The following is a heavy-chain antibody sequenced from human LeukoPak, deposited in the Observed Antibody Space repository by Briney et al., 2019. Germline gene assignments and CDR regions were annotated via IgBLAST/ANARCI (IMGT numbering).Heavy chain of an antibody. CDR2: IYPDDSDT. V-gene: IGHV5-51*01. Sequence: GESLKISCQGSGSTFTNNWTGWVRQLHGKGLEWMGIIYPDDSDTRYSPFFQGQVTFSADKSISTAYLQWSSLKASDTAVYYCARQVDYYDSSGYYYVRLFDYWGQGTLVTVSP. D-gene: IGHD3-22*01. CDR3: ARQVDYYDSSGYYYVRLFDY. J-gene: IGHJ4*02. CDR1: GSTFTNNW.